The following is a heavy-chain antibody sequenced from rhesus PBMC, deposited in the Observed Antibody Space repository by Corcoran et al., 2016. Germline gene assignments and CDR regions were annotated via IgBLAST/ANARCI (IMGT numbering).Heavy chain of an antibody. Sequence: QVTLKESGPALVKPTQTLTLTCTFSGFSISPSGTRLGWLRQPPGKALEWLASIYWNDSKYYSTSLKSRLTISKDTSKNQVVLTMTNMDPVDTATYYCARVLRYSGRSGHYWGQGVLVTVSS. D-gene: IGHD6-19*01. CDR3: ARVLRYSGRSGHY. V-gene: IGHV2-95*01. CDR1: GFSISPSGTR. CDR2: IYWNDSK. J-gene: IGHJ4*01.